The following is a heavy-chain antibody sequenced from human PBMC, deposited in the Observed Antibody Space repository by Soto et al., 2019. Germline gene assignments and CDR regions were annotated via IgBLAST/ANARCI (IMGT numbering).Heavy chain of an antibody. CDR2: ISSSSSTM. CDR1: GFTFSSYS. J-gene: IGHJ6*02. CDR3: SRPEYSSSSYGMDV. V-gene: IGHV3-48*02. D-gene: IGHD6-6*01. Sequence: EVQLVESGGGLVQPGGSLRLSCAASGFTFSSYSMNWVRQAPGKGLEWVSYISSSSSTMYYADSVKGRFTISRDNAKNSLYLQMISLRDEDTAVYYCSRPEYSSSSYGMDVWGQGTTVTVSS.